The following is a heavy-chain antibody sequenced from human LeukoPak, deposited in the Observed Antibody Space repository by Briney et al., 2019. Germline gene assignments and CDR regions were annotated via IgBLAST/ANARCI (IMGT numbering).Heavy chain of an antibody. Sequence: SETLSLTCTVSGYSITSGYYWGWIRQPPGKGLEWIGRVHHSGSTHYKPSLNSRVTISVDTSTNQFSLKLNSVTAADSAVYYCARDPSTGYYGSLYYFDYWGQGTLVTVSS. CDR1: GYSITSGYY. J-gene: IGHJ4*02. D-gene: IGHD3-22*01. CDR3: ARDPSTGYYGSLYYFDY. V-gene: IGHV4-38-2*02. CDR2: VHHSGST.